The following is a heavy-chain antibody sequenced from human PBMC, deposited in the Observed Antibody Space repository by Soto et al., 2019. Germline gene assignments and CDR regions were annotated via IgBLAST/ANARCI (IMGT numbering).Heavy chain of an antibody. CDR2: IISSGSTI. J-gene: IGHJ6*02. CDR1: GFTFSDYY. CDR3: ARDQWTYSSSWYYYYYGMDV. Sequence: QVQLVESGGGLVKPGGSLRLSCAASGFTFSDYYMSWIRQAPGKGLEWVSYIISSGSTIYYADSVKGRFTISRDTAKNSLYLQMNSLRAEDTAVYYCARDQWTYSSSWYYYYYGMDVWGHGTTVTVSS. V-gene: IGHV3-11*01. D-gene: IGHD6-13*01.